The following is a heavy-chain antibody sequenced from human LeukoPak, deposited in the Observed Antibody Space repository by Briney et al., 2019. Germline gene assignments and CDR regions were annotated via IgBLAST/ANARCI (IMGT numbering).Heavy chain of an antibody. CDR3: AKEVLGGNYGDYAVDY. CDR1: GFTFTTYA. V-gene: IGHV3-23*01. Sequence: GGSLRLSCAASGFTFTTYAMSWVRQAPGKGLEWVSSVSGSGSHTYYTDSVKGRFTISRDNSKNTLDLQMHSLRAEDTALYYCAKEVLGGNYGDYAVDYWGQGTLVTVSS. CDR2: VSGSGSHT. J-gene: IGHJ4*02. D-gene: IGHD4-17*01.